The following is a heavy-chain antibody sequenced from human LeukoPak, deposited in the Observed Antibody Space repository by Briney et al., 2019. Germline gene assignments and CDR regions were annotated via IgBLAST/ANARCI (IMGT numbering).Heavy chain of an antibody. CDR2: IIPIFGTA. D-gene: IGHD2-15*01. CDR3: ASDLGYCSGGSCYI. J-gene: IGHJ4*02. Sequence: SVKVSCKASGGTFSSYAISWVRQAPGQGLEWTGRIIPIFGTANYAQKFQGRVTITTDESTSTAYMELSSLRSEDTAVYYCASDLGYCSGGSCYIWGQGTLVTVSS. V-gene: IGHV1-69*05. CDR1: GGTFSSYA.